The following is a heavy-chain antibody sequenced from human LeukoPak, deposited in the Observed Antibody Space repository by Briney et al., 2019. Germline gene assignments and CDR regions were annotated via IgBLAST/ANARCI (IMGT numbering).Heavy chain of an antibody. CDR3: ARDRYDILTGYYDY. CDR2: VYYTGST. V-gene: IGHV4-59*01. CDR1: GGSISSYY. Sequence: SETLSLTCTVSGGSISSYYWSWIRQPPGKGLEWIGFVYYTGSTNYNPSLKSRVTISVDTSKDQFSLKLSSVTAADTAVYYCARDRYDILTGYYDYWGQGTLVTVSS. D-gene: IGHD3-9*01. J-gene: IGHJ4*02.